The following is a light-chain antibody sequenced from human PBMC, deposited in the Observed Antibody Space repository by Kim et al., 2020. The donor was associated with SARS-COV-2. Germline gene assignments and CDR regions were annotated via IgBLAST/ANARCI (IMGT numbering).Light chain of an antibody. CDR1: GNSSSR. V-gene: IGKV3-15*01. Sequence: LPAGRITTACSGGGNSSSRFAWYQQKPGRQASLLINGASTSAASIPARFSSGGSATEFTIDISSLQSEDFSVYYCQQYYNRPPVTFGGGTKVEIK. CDR3: QQYYNRPPVT. CDR2: GAS. J-gene: IGKJ4*01.